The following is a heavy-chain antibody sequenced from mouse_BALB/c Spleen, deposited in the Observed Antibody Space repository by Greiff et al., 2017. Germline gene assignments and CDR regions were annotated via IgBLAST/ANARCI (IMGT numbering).Heavy chain of an antibody. CDR2: INPSSGYT. V-gene: IGHV1-4*02. Sequence: QVQLQQSAAELARPGASVKMSCKASGYTFTSYTMHWVKQRPGQGLEWIGYINPSSGYTEYNQKFKDKTTLTADKSSSTAYMQLSSLTSEDSAVYYCAREIESAMDYWGQGTSVTVSS. CDR1: GYTFTSYT. CDR3: AREIESAMDY. J-gene: IGHJ4*01.